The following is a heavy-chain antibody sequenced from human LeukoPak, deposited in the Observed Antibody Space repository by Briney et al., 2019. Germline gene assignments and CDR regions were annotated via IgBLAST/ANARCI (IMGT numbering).Heavy chain of an antibody. CDR2: ISPHNGDT. D-gene: IGHD6-13*01. J-gene: IGHJ4*02. CDR3: ARVRAAAGIYYSDY. CDR1: GSTFTSYG. V-gene: IGHV1-18*01. Sequence: ASVKVSCKASGSTFTSYGISWVRQAPGQGLEWMGWISPHNGDTNYVQNLRGRVTMTTDTSTSTAYMELRSLRCDDTAAYYCARVRAAAGIYYSDYWGQGTLVTVSS.